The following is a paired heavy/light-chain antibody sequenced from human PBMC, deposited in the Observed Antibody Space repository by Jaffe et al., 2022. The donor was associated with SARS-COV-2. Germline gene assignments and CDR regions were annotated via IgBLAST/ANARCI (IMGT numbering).Heavy chain of an antibody. Sequence: QVQLVESGGGVVQPGRSLRLSCAASGFTFSSYAMHWVRQAPGKGLEWVAVISYDGSNKYYADSVKGRFTISRDNSKNTLYLQMNSLRAEDTAVYYCARDRSRGSDYYYYGMDVWGQGTTVTVSS. J-gene: IGHJ6*02. CDR2: ISYDGSNK. D-gene: IGHD3-10*01. CDR1: GFTFSSYA. V-gene: IGHV3-30-3*01. CDR3: ARDRSRGSDYYYYGMDV.
Light chain of an antibody. Sequence: SYVLTQPPSVSVAPGQTARITCGGNNIGSKSVHWYQQKPGQAPVLVVYDDSDRPSGIPERFSGSNSGNTATLTISRVEAGDEADYYCQVWDSSSPVVFGGGTKLTVL. V-gene: IGLV3-21*02. CDR2: DDS. CDR3: QVWDSSSPVV. J-gene: IGLJ2*01. CDR1: NIGSKS.